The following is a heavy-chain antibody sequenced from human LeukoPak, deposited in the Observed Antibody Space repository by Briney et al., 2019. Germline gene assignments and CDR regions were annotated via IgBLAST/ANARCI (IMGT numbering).Heavy chain of an antibody. V-gene: IGHV3-7*01. CDR3: ASGRFGELLRAIYYYYYYYMDV. J-gene: IGHJ6*03. Sequence: GGSLRLSCAASGFTFSSYWVSWVRQAPGKGLEWVANIKQDGSEKYYVDSVKGRFTISRDNAKNSLYLQMNSLRAEDTAVYYCASGRFGELLRAIYYYYYYYMDVWGKGTTVTVSS. CDR1: GFTFSSYW. D-gene: IGHD3-10*01. CDR2: IKQDGSEK.